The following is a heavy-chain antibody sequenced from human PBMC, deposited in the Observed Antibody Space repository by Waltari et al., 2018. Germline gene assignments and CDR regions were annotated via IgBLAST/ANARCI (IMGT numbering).Heavy chain of an antibody. D-gene: IGHD6-13*01. CDR3: TGGAVTGTDF. CDR1: GSTLGDST. J-gene: IGHJ4*02. Sequence: EVQVVESGGGLVQPGGSLTLSCATPGSTLGDSTIHWVRQTSGKGLEWIGRIRSKPNNYATRYTASVEGRFTISRDDSENTAYLQMSSLMTEDTAVYYCTGGAVTGTDFWGQGTLVTVSS. CDR2: IRSKPNNYAT. V-gene: IGHV3-73*01.